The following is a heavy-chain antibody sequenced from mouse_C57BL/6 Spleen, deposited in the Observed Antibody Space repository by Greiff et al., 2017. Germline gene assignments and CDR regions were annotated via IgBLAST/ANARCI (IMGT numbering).Heavy chain of an antibody. CDR1: GFNIKDDY. CDR2: IDPENGDT. D-gene: IGHD3-2*01. CDR3: TSPATALFAY. J-gene: IGHJ3*01. V-gene: IGHV14-4*01. Sequence: VQLKQSGAELVRPGASVKLSCTASGFNIKDDYMHWVKQRPEQGLEWIGWIDPENGDTEYASKFQGKATITADTSSNTASLQLSSLTSEDTAVYYGTSPATALFAYWGQGTLVTVSA.